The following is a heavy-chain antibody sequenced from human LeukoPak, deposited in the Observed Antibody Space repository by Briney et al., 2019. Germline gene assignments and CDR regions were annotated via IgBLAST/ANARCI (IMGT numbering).Heavy chain of an antibody. J-gene: IGHJ4*02. CDR3: AKDREEMAFDY. Sequence: GRSLRLSCAASGFTFSSYGMHWVRQAPGKGLEWVAVISYDGSNEYYADSVKGRFTISRDNSKNTLYLQMNSLRAEDTAVYYCAKDREEMAFDYWGQGTLVTVSS. CDR2: ISYDGSNE. V-gene: IGHV3-30*18. CDR1: GFTFSSYG. D-gene: IGHD5-24*01.